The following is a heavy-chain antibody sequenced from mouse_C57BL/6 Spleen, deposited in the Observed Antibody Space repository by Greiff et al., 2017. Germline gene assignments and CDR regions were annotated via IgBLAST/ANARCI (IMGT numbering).Heavy chain of an antibody. J-gene: IGHJ2*01. CDR3: ARDPLGRGFDY. V-gene: IGHV5-4*01. CDR1: GFTFSSYA. Sequence: EVMLVESGGGLVKPGGSLTLSCAASGFTFSSYAMSWVRQTPEKRLEWVATISDGGSYTYYPAHVKGRFTISRDNAKNNLYLQRSHLKAEDTAMYYGARDPLGRGFDYWGQGTTLTVSS. CDR2: ISDGGSYT. D-gene: IGHD4-1*01.